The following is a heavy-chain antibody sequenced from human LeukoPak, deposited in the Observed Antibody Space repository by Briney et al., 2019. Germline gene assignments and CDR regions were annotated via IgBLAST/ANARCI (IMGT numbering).Heavy chain of an antibody. J-gene: IGHJ4*02. CDR1: GGSFSGYY. CDR2: INHSGSP. CDR3: ARGRAVAGTRYYFDY. Sequence: KPSETLSLTCAVYGGSFSGYYWSWIRQPPGKGLEWIGEINHSGSPNYNPSLKSRVTISVDTSKNQFSLKLISVTAADTAVYYCARGRAVAGTRYYFDYWGQGTLVTVSS. D-gene: IGHD6-19*01. V-gene: IGHV4-34*01.